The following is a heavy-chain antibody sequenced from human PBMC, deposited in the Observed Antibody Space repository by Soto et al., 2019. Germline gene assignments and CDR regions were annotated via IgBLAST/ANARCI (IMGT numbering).Heavy chain of an antibody. Sequence: ALRFLRLPCAAAGFTFGSHGVHWVRKAPGKGLVWVSRINSDGSSTSYADSVKGRFTISRDNAKNKLYLQMNSLRAEDTAVYYFSRSLASACVGAPYWYFDLWGRRTLVTVSS. CDR1: GFTFGSHG. CDR3: SRSLASACVGAPYWYFDL. D-gene: IGHD2-15*01. V-gene: IGHV3-74*01. J-gene: IGHJ2*01. CDR2: INSDGSST.